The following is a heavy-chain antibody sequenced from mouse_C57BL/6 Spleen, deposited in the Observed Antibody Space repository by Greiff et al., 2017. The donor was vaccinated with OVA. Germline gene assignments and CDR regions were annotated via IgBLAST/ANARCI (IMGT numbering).Heavy chain of an antibody. J-gene: IGHJ2*01. CDR2: ISSGGSYT. Sequence: EVKLVESGGDLVKPGGSLKLSCAASGFTFSSYGMSWVRQTPDKRLEWVATISSGGSYTYYPDSVKGRFTISRDNAKNTLYLQISSLKSEDTAMYDCARQNGSSVGYYFDYWGQGTTLTVSS. D-gene: IGHD1-1*01. V-gene: IGHV5-6*02. CDR3: ARQNGSSVGYYFDY. CDR1: GFTFSSYG.